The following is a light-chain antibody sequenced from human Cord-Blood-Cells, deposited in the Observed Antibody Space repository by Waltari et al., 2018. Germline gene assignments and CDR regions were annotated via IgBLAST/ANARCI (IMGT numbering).Light chain of an antibody. Sequence: EIVMTQSPATLSVSPGVRATLSRRASQSVSSNLDWYQQKPGQAHRLLIYVASTRATGIPDRFSGSGSGTEFTLTISSLQSEDFAVYYCQQYNNWPPLTFGGGTKVEIK. J-gene: IGKJ4*01. V-gene: IGKV3-15*01. CDR3: QQYNNWPPLT. CDR1: QSVSSN. CDR2: VAS.